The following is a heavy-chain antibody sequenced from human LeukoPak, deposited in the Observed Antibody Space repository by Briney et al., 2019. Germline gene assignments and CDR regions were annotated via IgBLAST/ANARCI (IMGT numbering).Heavy chain of an antibody. CDR2: IYRSGST. V-gene: IGHV4-38-2*01. J-gene: IGHJ4*02. CDR1: DYSISSGYY. CDR3: ARVRTTSPYSSSWYFDY. Sequence: SETLSLTCAVSDYSISSGYYWGWIRQPPGKGLEWIGIIYRSGSTYYNPSLKSRVTISVDTSKNQFSLKLSSVTAADTAVYYCARVRTTSPYSSSWYFDYWGQGTLVTVSS. D-gene: IGHD6-13*01.